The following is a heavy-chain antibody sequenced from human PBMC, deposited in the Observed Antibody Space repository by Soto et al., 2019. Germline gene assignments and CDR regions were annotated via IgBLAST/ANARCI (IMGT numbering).Heavy chain of an antibody. CDR3: AREGVAPGGYYYYGMDV. CDR2: IGTAGDT. D-gene: IGHD2-15*01. V-gene: IGHV3-13*01. CDR1: GFTFSSYD. J-gene: IGHJ6*02. Sequence: GGSLRLSCAASGFTFSSYDMHWVRQATGKGLEWVSAIGTAGDTYYPGSVKGRFTISRENAKNSLYLQMNSLRAEDTAVYYCAREGVAPGGYYYYGMDVWGQGTTVTVSS.